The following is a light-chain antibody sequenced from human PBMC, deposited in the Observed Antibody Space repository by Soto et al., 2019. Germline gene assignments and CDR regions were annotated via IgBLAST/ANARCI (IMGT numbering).Light chain of an antibody. CDR3: CSYAGSNYV. CDR1: ISDVGGYNY. J-gene: IGLJ1*01. Sequence: QSALTQPRSVSGSPGQSVTISCTGTISDVGGYNYVSWYQQHPGKAPKLMIYDVSKRPSGVPDRFSGSKSGNTASLTISGLQAEDEADYYCCSYAGSNYVFRTGTKVTVL. CDR2: DVS. V-gene: IGLV2-11*01.